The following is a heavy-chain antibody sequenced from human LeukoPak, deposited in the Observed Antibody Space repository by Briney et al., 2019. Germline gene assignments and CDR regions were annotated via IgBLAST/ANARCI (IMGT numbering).Heavy chain of an antibody. CDR1: GFTFSSYW. CDR3: ARVDSGSYSDYYYYYGMDV. J-gene: IGHJ6*02. Sequence: GGSLRLSCAASGFTFSSYWMTWVRQAPGKWLEWVANIKQDGSEKYYVDSVKGRFTISRDNAKNSLYLQMNSLRAEDTAVYYCARVDSGSYSDYYYYYGMDVWGQGTTVTVSS. CDR2: IKQDGSEK. V-gene: IGHV3-7*01. D-gene: IGHD1-26*01.